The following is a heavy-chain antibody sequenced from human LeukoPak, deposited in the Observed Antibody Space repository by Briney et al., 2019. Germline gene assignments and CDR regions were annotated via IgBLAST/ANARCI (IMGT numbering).Heavy chain of an antibody. CDR1: GFTFSSSS. CDR3: ARDVSSSWADAFDI. D-gene: IGHD6-13*01. V-gene: IGHV3-21*01. J-gene: IGHJ3*02. CDR2: ISSSSSYI. Sequence: RGSLRLSCAASGFTFSSSSMNWVRQAPGKGLEWVSSISSSSSYIYYADSVKGRFTMSRDKAKNSLYLQMNSLRAEDTAVYYCARDVSSSWADAFDIWGQGTMVTVS.